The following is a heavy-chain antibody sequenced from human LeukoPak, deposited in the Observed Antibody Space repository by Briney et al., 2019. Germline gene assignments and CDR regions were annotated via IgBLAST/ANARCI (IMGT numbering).Heavy chain of an antibody. CDR1: GYTFTSYG. CDR2: ISAYNGNT. V-gene: IGHV1-18*01. Sequence: ASVKVSCKASGYTFTSYGISWGRQAPGQGREWMGWISAYNGNTNYAQKLQGRVTMTTDTSTSTAYMELRSLRSDDTAVYYCARDGGLWFGELLIDYWGQGTLVTVSS. J-gene: IGHJ4*02. CDR3: ARDGGLWFGELLIDY. D-gene: IGHD3-10*01.